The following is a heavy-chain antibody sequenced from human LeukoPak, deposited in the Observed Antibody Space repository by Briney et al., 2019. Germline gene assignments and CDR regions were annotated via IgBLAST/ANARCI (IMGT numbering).Heavy chain of an antibody. CDR3: ARAFQGLVLIRD. CDR2: IYYSGST. J-gene: IGHJ4*02. V-gene: IGHV4-39*07. D-gene: IGHD3-22*01. CDR1: GGSISSSSYY. Sequence: PSETLSLTCTVSGGSISSSSYYWGWIRQPPGKGLEWIGNIYYSGSTYYNPSLKSRVTISVDTSKNQFSLKLSSVTAADTAVYYCARAFQGLVLIRDWGQGTLVTVSS.